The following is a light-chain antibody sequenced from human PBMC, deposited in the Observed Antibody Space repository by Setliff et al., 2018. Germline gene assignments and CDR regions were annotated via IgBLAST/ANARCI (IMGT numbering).Light chain of an antibody. CDR2: GNS. CDR3: QSYDSSLSGSGV. V-gene: IGLV1-40*01. CDR1: SSNIGAGYD. J-gene: IGLJ1*01. Sequence: QSVLTQPPSVSGAPGQRVTISCTGSSSNIGAGYDLHWYQQLPGTAPKLLIYGNSNRPSGLPDRFSGSKSGTSASLAITGLQAEDEADYYCQSYDSSLSGSGVFGTGTKVTVL.